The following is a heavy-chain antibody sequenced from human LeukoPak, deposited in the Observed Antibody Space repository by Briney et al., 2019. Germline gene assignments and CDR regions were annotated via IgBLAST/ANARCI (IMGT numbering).Heavy chain of an antibody. Sequence: SETLSLTCTVSGGSISSGSYYWSWIRQPAGKGLEWIGRIYSSGSTNYNPSLKSRVTISVDTSKNQFSLKLSSVTAADTAVYYCARTLLDSSSWLNDYWGQGTLVTVSS. CDR2: IYSSGST. CDR3: ARTLLDSSSWLNDY. J-gene: IGHJ4*02. D-gene: IGHD6-13*01. CDR1: GGSISSGSYY. V-gene: IGHV4-61*02.